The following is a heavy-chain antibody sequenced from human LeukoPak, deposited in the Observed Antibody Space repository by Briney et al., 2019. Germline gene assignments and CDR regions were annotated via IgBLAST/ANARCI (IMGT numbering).Heavy chain of an antibody. D-gene: IGHD6-13*01. CDR1: GFTFSSYA. CDR3: ARGNSRTYYFDY. Sequence: GMSLRLSCAASGFTFSSYAMHWVRQAPGKGLEWVAVISYDGSNKYYADSVKGRFTISRDNSKNTLYPQMNSLRAEDTAVYYCARGNSRTYYFDYWGQGTLVTVSS. V-gene: IGHV3-30*04. CDR2: ISYDGSNK. J-gene: IGHJ4*02.